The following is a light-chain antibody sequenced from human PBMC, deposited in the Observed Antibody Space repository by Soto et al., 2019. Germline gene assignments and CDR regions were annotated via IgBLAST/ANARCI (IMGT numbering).Light chain of an antibody. CDR2: DVS. Sequence: EIVMTQSRATLSVSPGERGTLSCRAGQGVTTNFAWYQQKSGQSPRLLIYDVSIRATGVPARFSGTGSETDFTLTISGLQSEDSAVYFCQQYNNWPFSFGQGTRLEIK. CDR1: QGVTTN. J-gene: IGKJ5*01. V-gene: IGKV3-15*01. CDR3: QQYNNWPFS.